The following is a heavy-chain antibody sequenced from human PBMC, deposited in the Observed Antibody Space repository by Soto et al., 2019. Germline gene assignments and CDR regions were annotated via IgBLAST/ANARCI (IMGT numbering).Heavy chain of an antibody. J-gene: IGHJ4*02. CDR3: ARDLGYYASDGYFDY. Sequence: GGSLRLSCAGSGFSFSDYYMSWIRQAPGKGLEWVSYISSSGDIIYYADSVKGRFTISRDNAKNSLYLQMNSLRAEDTAVYYCARDLGYYASDGYFDYWGQGTVVTVSS. D-gene: IGHD3-22*01. V-gene: IGHV3-11*01. CDR2: ISSSGDII. CDR1: GFSFSDYY.